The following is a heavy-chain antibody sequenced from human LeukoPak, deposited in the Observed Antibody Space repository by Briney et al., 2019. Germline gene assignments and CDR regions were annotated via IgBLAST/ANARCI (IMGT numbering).Heavy chain of an antibody. Sequence: PGGSLRLSCAASGFTSSYYWMTWVRQAPGKGLEWVDKIKQDGSEKYYVDSVEGRFTISRDNARNSLYLQVDSLRVEDTAVYYCARVNKWGFDYWGQGTLVTVSS. V-gene: IGHV3-7*05. CDR3: ARVNKWGFDY. CDR1: GFTSSYYW. J-gene: IGHJ4*02. CDR2: IKQDGSEK. D-gene: IGHD3-16*01.